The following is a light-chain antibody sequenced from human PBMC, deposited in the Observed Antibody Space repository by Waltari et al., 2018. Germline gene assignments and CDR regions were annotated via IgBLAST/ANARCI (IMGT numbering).Light chain of an antibody. Sequence: QSALTQPRSVSGSPGQSVTISCTGTSSDVGGYNYVSWYQQHPGKAPKLMIYDVSKRPSGVPDRFSGSKSGNPASLTISGLQAEDEADYYCCSYAGSYTSRVFGGGTKLTVL. V-gene: IGLV2-11*01. CDR3: CSYAGSYTSRV. CDR2: DVS. J-gene: IGLJ2*01. CDR1: SSDVGGYNY.